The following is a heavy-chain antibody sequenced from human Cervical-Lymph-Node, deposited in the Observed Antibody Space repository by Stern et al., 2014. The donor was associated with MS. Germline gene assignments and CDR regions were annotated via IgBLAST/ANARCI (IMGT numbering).Heavy chain of an antibody. J-gene: IGHJ4*02. CDR2: IYWDDDK. CDR1: GFSLSTSGVG. CDR3: AHMHSYALFDY. Sequence: ESGPTLAKPTQTLTLTCTFSGFSLSTSGVGVGWIRQPPGKALEWLALIYWDDDKRYSPSLKSRLTMTKDTSKNQVVLTMTNMDPVDTATYYCAHMHSYALFDYWGQGTLVTVSS. V-gene: IGHV2-5*02. D-gene: IGHD5-18*01.